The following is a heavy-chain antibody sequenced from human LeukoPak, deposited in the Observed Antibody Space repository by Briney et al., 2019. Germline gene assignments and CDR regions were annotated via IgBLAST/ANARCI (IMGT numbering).Heavy chain of an antibody. D-gene: IGHD6-6*01. V-gene: IGHV4-59*01. CDR1: AGSINNYC. Sequence: SETLSLTCTVSAGSINNYCWSWIRQPPGKGLEWIGYIYYSGSTNYNPSLKSRVTISVDTSKKQVSLNLSSVTAADTAVYYCARVAARYVGMDVWGQGTTVTVSS. CDR3: ARVAARYVGMDV. CDR2: IYYSGST. J-gene: IGHJ6*02.